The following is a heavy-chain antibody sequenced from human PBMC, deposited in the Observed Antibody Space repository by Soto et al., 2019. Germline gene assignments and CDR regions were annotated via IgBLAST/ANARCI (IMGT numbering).Heavy chain of an antibody. CDR2: IHYRGST. CDR1: GDSISSSLHY. D-gene: IGHD2-8*01. CDR3: SRHAPPGVSAPFSF. J-gene: IGHJ1*01. V-gene: IGHV4-39*01. Sequence: QVHLQESGPGLVKPSETLSLTCTVSGDSISSSLHYWAWIRQSPGKGLEWIGSIHYRGSTYYNPSLTSRVTISLDTPKNQVYLQLTSVTAADTARYFCSRHAPPGVSAPFSFWGQGTPVTVSS.